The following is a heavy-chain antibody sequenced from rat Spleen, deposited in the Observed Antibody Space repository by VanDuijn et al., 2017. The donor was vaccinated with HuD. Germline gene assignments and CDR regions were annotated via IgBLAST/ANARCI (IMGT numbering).Heavy chain of an antibody. CDR3: ARLPYYYDGSYYYYFDY. V-gene: IGHV5-58*01. D-gene: IGHD1-12*02. J-gene: IGHJ2*01. CDR1: GFTFSRYW. CDR2: IDTDGGRT. Sequence: EVQLVETGGGLVQPGRSLKLSCVASGFTFSRYWMYWVRQAPGKGLEWISSIDTDGGRTYYSDSVKGRFTVSRDDAKSTLYLQVDSLRSEDTATYYCARLPYYYDGSYYYYFDYWGQGVMVTVSS.